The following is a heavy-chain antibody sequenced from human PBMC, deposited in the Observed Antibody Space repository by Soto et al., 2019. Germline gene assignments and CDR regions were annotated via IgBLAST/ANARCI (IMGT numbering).Heavy chain of an antibody. CDR2: INPNSGGT. CDR3: ARAGYYGGSLDWFDP. J-gene: IGHJ5*02. CDR1: GYTFTGYY. V-gene: IGHV1-2*02. D-gene: IGHD4-17*01. Sequence: GASVKVSCKASGYTFTGYYMHWVRQAPGQGLEWMGWINPNSGGTNYAQKFQGRVTMTRDTSISTAYMELSRLRSDDTAVYYCARAGYYGGSLDWFDPWGQGTLVTVSS.